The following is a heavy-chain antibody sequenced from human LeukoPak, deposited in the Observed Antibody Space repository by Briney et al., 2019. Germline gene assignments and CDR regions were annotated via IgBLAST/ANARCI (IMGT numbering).Heavy chain of an antibody. J-gene: IGHJ4*02. V-gene: IGHV3-7*01. D-gene: IGHD6-19*01. CDR2: IKQDGSEK. CDR1: GFTFSSYW. CDR3: ARDGPRGRPGQWLLS. Sequence: GGSLRLSCAASGFTFSSYWMSWVRQAPGKGLEWVANIKQDGSEKYYVDSVKGRFTISRDNAKNSLYLQMYSLRAEDTAVYYCARDGPRGRPGQWLLSWGQGTLVTVSS.